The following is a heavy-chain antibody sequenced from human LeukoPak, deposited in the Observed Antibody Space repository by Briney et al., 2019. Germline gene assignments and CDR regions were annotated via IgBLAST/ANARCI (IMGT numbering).Heavy chain of an antibody. CDR3: ARSQGGYQLSFYYYYMDV. CDR1: GFTFSSYS. CDR2: ISSSSSYI. J-gene: IGHJ6*03. D-gene: IGHD2-2*01. Sequence: GGSLRLSCAASGFTFSSYSMNWVRQAPGKGLEWVSSISSSSSYIYYADSVKGRFTISRDNAKNSLYLQMNSLRAEDTAVYYCARSQGGYQLSFYYYYMDVWGKRTTVTVSS. V-gene: IGHV3-21*01.